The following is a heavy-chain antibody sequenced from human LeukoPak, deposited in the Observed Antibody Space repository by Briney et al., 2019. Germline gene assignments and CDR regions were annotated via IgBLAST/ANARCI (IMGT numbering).Heavy chain of an antibody. D-gene: IGHD6-19*01. Sequence: GGSLRLSCAASGFTFDDYAMHWVRHAPGKGLEWVSGISWNSGSIGYADSVKGRFTISRDNAKNSLYLQMNSLRAEDMALYYCAKDKGSSGWYGYFDYWGQGTLVTVSS. CDR1: GFTFDDYA. V-gene: IGHV3-9*03. CDR3: AKDKGSSGWYGYFDY. CDR2: ISWNSGSI. J-gene: IGHJ4*02.